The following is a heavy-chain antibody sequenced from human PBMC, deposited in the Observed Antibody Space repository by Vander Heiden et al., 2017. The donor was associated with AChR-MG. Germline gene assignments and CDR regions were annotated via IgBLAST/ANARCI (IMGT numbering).Heavy chain of an antibody. CDR2: IYHSGST. CDR1: GGSISSGGYS. Sequence: QLQLQESGSGLVKPSQTLSLTCAVSGGSISSGGYSWSWIRQPPGKGLEWIGYIYHSGSTYYNPSLKSRVTISVDRSKNQFSLKLSSVTAADTAVYYCARVRGVSRFSDFDYWGQGTLVTVSS. D-gene: IGHD3-3*01. V-gene: IGHV4-30-2*01. J-gene: IGHJ4*02. CDR3: ARVRGVSRFSDFDY.